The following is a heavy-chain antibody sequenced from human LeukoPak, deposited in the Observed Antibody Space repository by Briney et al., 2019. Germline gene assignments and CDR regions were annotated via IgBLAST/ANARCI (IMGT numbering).Heavy chain of an antibody. J-gene: IGHJ4*02. CDR2: MNPNSGNT. Sequence: ASVKVSCKASGGTLSSYAISWVRQAPGQGLEWMGWMNPNSGNTGYAQKFQGRVTITRNTSISTAYMELSRLRSDDTAVYYCASGAHSGYEDYWGQGTLVTVSS. V-gene: IGHV1-8*03. D-gene: IGHD5-12*01. CDR3: ASGAHSGYEDY. CDR1: GGTLSSYA.